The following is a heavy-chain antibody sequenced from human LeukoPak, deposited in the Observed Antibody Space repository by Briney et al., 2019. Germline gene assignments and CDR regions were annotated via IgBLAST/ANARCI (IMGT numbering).Heavy chain of an antibody. V-gene: IGHV4-38-2*02. Sequence: PSETLSLTCTVSGYSISSGYYWGWIRQPPGKGLEYIGSIFHSGSIHYNPSLKSRVTISVDTSKNQFSLKLSSVTAADTAVYYCARQHCSGGSCYDGARFDPWGQGTLVTVSS. CDR3: ARQHCSGGSCYDGARFDP. J-gene: IGHJ5*02. CDR1: GYSISSGYY. D-gene: IGHD2-15*01. CDR2: IFHSGSI.